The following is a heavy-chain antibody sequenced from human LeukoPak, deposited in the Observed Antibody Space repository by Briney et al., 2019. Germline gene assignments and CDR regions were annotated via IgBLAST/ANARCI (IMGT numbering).Heavy chain of an antibody. CDR2: IYYSGST. CDR1: GGSISSYY. Sequence: SETLSLICTVSGGSISSYYWSWIRQPPGKGLEWIGYIYYSGSTNYKPSLKSRVTISVDTSKNQLSLTLSSVTAADTAVYYCARGGYYDILAPRRFSVSYYYGMDVWGKGTTVTVYS. CDR3: ARGGYYDILAPRRFSVSYYYGMDV. D-gene: IGHD3-9*01. J-gene: IGHJ6*04. V-gene: IGHV4-59*01.